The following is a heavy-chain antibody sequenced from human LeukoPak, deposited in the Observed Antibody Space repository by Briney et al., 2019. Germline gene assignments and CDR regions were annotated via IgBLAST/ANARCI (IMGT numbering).Heavy chain of an antibody. J-gene: IGHJ5*02. CDR1: GYSFTGYY. CDR2: INPHSGDT. D-gene: IGHD2-21*02. Sequence: ASVKVSCKASGYSFTGYYIHWVRQAPGQGLEWMGWINPHSGDTSYAQKFQGRVSMTRDTSISTAYMELSRLKPDDTAMYSCAREKVVTSTYNWLDPWGQGTLVTVSA. V-gene: IGHV1-2*02. CDR3: AREKVVTSTYNWLDP.